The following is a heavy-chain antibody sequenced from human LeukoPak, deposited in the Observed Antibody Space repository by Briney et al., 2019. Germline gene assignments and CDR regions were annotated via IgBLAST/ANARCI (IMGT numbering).Heavy chain of an antibody. Sequence: SETLSLTCTVSGGSISSYYWSWIRQPPGKGLECIGYIYYSGSTNYNPSLKSRVTISVDTSKNQFSLKLSSVTAADTAVYYCARGSIAVAGTQGPLFDYWGQGTLVPVSS. J-gene: IGHJ4*02. D-gene: IGHD6-19*01. CDR1: GGSISSYY. CDR2: IYYSGST. CDR3: ARGSIAVAGTQGPLFDY. V-gene: IGHV4-59*01.